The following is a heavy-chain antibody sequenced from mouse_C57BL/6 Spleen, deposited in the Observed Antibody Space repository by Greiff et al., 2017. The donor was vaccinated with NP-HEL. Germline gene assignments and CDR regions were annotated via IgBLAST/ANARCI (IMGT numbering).Heavy chain of an antibody. CDR1: GFSLTSYG. Sequence: VKLEESGPGLVQPSQSLSITCTVSGFSLTSYGVHWVRQSPGKGLEWLGVIWSGGSTDYNAAFISRLSISKDNSKSQVFFKMNSLQADDTAIYYCASPDSSGYSAMDYWGQGTSVTVSS. J-gene: IGHJ4*01. CDR3: ASPDSSGYSAMDY. V-gene: IGHV2-2*01. D-gene: IGHD3-2*02. CDR2: IWSGGST.